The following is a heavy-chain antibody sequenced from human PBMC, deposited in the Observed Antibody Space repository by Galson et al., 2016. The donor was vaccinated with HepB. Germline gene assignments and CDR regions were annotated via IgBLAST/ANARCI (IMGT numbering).Heavy chain of an antibody. J-gene: IGHJ4*02. V-gene: IGHV3-7*03. D-gene: IGHD5-24*01. CDR2: IEKDGSEK. Sequence: SLRLSCAASGFTFSSYFMTWVRQAPGKGLQWVANIEKDGSEKNYVDSVKGRFTISRDNAKNSLYLQMNTLRAEDTAVYYCAAGAGWVEDYWGQGTLVIFSS. CDR3: AAGAGWVEDY. CDR1: GFTFSSYF.